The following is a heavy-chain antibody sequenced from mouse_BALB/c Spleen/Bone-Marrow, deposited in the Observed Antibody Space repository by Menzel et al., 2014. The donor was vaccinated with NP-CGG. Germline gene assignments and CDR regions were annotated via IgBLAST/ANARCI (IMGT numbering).Heavy chain of an antibody. V-gene: IGHV14-3*02. D-gene: IGHD2-14*01. CDR2: IDPANGNT. Sequence: VQLKESGAELVKPGASVKLSCTASGFNIKDTYMHWVKQRPEQGLGWIGRIDPANGNTKYDPKFQGKATITADTSSNTAYLQISSPTAEDTAVYYCVRNREYSFDYWGQGTPLTVSS. CDR1: GFNIKDTY. CDR3: VRNREYSFDY. J-gene: IGHJ2*01.